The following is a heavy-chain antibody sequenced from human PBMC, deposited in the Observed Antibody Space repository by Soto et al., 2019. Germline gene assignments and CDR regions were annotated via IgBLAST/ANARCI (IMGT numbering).Heavy chain of an antibody. V-gene: IGHV4-4*02. CDR1: GDSVSSTFW. J-gene: IGHJ4*02. CDR2: VFHSGDT. Sequence: PSETLSLTCAVSGDSVSSTFWWSWVRQSPGKGLEWLGEVFHSGDTNYNPSLKKRVTMSVDESKNQVSLNLTSVTGADTAVYHCVRVGFWSGYPYFDYWGQGAQVTVSS. D-gene: IGHD3-3*01. CDR3: VRVGFWSGYPYFDY.